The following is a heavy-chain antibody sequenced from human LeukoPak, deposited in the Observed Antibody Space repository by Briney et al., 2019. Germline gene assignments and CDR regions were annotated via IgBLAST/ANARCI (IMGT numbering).Heavy chain of an antibody. CDR1: GFTFSSYW. D-gene: IGHD3-10*01. V-gene: IGHV3-74*01. CDR3: ARGRGLIIPLDY. CDR2: INSDGSST. J-gene: IGHJ4*02. Sequence: GGSLRLSCAASGFTFSSYWMHWVRQAPGKGLVWVSRINSDGSSTNYADSVKGRFTISRDNAKNTLYLQMNSLRAEDTAVYYCARGRGLIIPLDYWGQGTLVTVSS.